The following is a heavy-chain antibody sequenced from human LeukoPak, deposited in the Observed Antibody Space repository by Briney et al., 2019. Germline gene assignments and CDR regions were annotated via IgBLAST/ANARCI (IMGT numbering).Heavy chain of an antibody. CDR2: MSYNGRS. CDR3: ARDGYSDSSGYDYPPSV. Sequence: SETLSLTCTVSGVSISSYYWSWPRQPPGEGLEWIGYMSYNGRSSYNPSLRSRVTISVDASKKQFSLKLGSVTAADTAVYYCARDGYSDSSGYDYPPSVWGQGTLVTVSS. D-gene: IGHD3-22*01. V-gene: IGHV4-59*01. J-gene: IGHJ4*02. CDR1: GVSISSYY.